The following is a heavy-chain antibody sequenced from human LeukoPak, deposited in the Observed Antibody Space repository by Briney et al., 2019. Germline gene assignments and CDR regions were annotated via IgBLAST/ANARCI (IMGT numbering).Heavy chain of an antibody. J-gene: IGHJ5*02. CDR2: IYPGDSDT. CDR1: GYSFTSYW. CDR3: ARDLGVGATTSWFDP. D-gene: IGHD1-26*01. Sequence: GESLKISCKGSGYSFTSYWIGWVRQMPGKGLEWMGIIYPGDSDTRYSPSFQGQVTISADKSISTAYLQWSSLKASDTAMYYCARDLGVGATTSWFDPWXXXTLVTVSS. V-gene: IGHV5-51*01.